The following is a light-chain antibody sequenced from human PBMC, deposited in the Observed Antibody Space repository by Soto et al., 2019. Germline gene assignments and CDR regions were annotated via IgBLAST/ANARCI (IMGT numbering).Light chain of an antibody. CDR3: QQYGSSPLT. J-gene: IGKJ1*01. CDR1: QSVSSSY. Sequence: EIVLTQSPATLSLSPGERATLSCRASQSVSSSYLAWYQQKPGQAPRLLIYGASSRAASIPDRFSGSESGTDFTLTISRLETEDFEVYYCQQYGSSPLTFGQGTKVEIK. V-gene: IGKV3-20*01. CDR2: GAS.